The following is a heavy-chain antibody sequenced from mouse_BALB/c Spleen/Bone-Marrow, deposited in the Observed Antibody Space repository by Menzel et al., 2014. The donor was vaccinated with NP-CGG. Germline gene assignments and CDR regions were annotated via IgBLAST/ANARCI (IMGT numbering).Heavy chain of an antibody. CDR1: GYTFTSFW. Sequence: VQLQQSGTVLARPGASVKMSCKASGYTFTSFWMHWVKQRPGQGLEWIGAVYLGNNDTNYNQNFKGKAKLTAVTSTSTAYMEFSSLTNEDSAVYYCTRYFYGGRDWYFDVWGAGTTVTVSS. V-gene: IGHV1-5*01. J-gene: IGHJ1*01. D-gene: IGHD1-1*01. CDR3: TRYFYGGRDWYFDV. CDR2: VYLGNNDT.